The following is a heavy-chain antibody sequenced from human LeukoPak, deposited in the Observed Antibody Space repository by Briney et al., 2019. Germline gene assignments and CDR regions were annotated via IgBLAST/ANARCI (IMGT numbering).Heavy chain of an antibody. V-gene: IGHV3-9*01. CDR2: ISWNSGSI. CDR3: AKDIGMVRGVIIMGGFDY. Sequence: GGSLRLSCAASGFTFDDYAMHWVRQAPGKGLEWVSGISWNSGSIGYADSVKSRFTISRDNAKNSLYLQMNSLRAEDTALYCCAKDIGMVRGVIIMGGFDYWGQGTLVTVSS. CDR1: GFTFDDYA. D-gene: IGHD3-10*01. J-gene: IGHJ4*02.